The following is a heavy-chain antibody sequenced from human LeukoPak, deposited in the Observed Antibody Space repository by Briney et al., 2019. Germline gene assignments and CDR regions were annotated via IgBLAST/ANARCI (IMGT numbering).Heavy chain of an antibody. CDR3: ARRTSRYYMDV. CDR2: IYYSGNT. D-gene: IGHD2-2*01. J-gene: IGHJ6*03. CDR1: GGSISSSSYY. V-gene: IGHV4-39*01. Sequence: PSETLSLTCTVSGGSISSSSYYWGWIRQPPGKGLEWIGSIYYSGNTYYNPSLKSRVTISVDTSKNQFSLKLSSVTAADTAVYYCARRTSRYYMDVWGKGTRSPSP.